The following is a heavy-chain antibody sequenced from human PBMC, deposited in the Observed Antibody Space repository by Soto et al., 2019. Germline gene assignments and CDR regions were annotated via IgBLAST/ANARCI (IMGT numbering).Heavy chain of an antibody. CDR1: GGSIADINSY. Sequence: QVQLQESGPGLVMPSQTLALTCAVSGGSIADINSYWTWIRQSPGRSPEWIGYIHNTGNTFYSPSLKRRLAITIDRSKSQFSLKLSAVTAADTAFYYCARSTYGEGYPNFFADWRQGTLVTVSS. CDR3: ARSTYGEGYPNFFAD. D-gene: IGHD3-16*02. V-gene: IGHV4-30-4*01. J-gene: IGHJ4*02. CDR2: IHNTGNT.